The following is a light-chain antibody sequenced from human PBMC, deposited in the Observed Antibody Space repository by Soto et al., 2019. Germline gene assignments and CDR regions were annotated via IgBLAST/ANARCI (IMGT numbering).Light chain of an antibody. V-gene: IGKV3-15*01. CDR2: GAS. Sequence: EIVMTQSPATLSVSPGERATLSCRASQSVSSNLAWYQQKPGQAPRLLIYGASTRATSIPARFSGSGSGTEFTLTISSLQSEDFAVYYCQQYNNWPPWTFGQETKVEIK. CDR1: QSVSSN. CDR3: QQYNNWPPWT. J-gene: IGKJ1*01.